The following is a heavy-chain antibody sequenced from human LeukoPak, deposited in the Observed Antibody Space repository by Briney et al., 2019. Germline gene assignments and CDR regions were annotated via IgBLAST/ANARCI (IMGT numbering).Heavy chain of an antibody. CDR2: MNPNSGNT. CDR1: GYTFTSYD. V-gene: IGHV1-8*01. J-gene: IGHJ6*02. Sequence: ASVKVSCKASGYTFTSYDINWVRQATGQGLEWIGWMNPNSGNTGYAQKFQGRVTMTRNTSISTAYMELSSLRSEDTAVHYCASLHLSGYDDYGMDVWGQGTTVTVSS. D-gene: IGHD5-12*01. CDR3: ASLHLSGYDDYGMDV.